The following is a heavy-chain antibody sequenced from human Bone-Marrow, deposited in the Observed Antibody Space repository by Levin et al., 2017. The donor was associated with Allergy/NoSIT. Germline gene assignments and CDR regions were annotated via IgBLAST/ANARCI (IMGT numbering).Heavy chain of an antibody. V-gene: IGHV3-33*01. D-gene: IGHD6-19*01. CDR2: VWSDGTNK. Sequence: GGSLRLSCAASGFSFSDYAMHWVRQAPGKGLEWVAIVWSDGTNKYYSKSVKGRLTISRDNSRSTVYLQMNSLRAEDTAVYYCAREVLSGQYTFFDFWGPGTLVTVSS. CDR3: AREVLSGQYTFFDF. CDR1: GFSFSDYA. J-gene: IGHJ4*02.